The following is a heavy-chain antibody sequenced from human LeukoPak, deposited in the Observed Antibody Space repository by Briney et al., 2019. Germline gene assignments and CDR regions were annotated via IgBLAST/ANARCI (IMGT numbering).Heavy chain of an antibody. CDR3: ARGNWGYCSSTSCYVWFDP. J-gene: IGHJ5*02. CDR1: GYTFTGYY. V-gene: IGHV1-2*06. D-gene: IGHD2-2*01. CDR2: INPNSGGT. Sequence: ASVTVSCKASGYTFTGYYMHWVRQAPGQGLKWMGLINPNSGGTNYAQKFRGRVTMTRGTSISTAYMELSRMRSDDKAVYYCARGNWGYCSSTSCYVWFDPWGQGTLVTVSS.